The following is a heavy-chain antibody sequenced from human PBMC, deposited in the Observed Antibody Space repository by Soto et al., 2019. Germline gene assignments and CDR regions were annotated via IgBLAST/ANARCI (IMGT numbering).Heavy chain of an antibody. Sequence: SETLSLTCAVYGGSFSGYYWSWIRQPPGKGLEWIGEINHSGSTNYNPSLKSRVTISVDTSKNQFSLKLSSVTAADTAVYYCARAGEIPTTVTNWFDPWGQGTLVTVSS. J-gene: IGHJ5*02. CDR2: INHSGST. CDR1: GGSFSGYY. V-gene: IGHV4-34*01. D-gene: IGHD4-4*01. CDR3: ARAGEIPTTVTNWFDP.